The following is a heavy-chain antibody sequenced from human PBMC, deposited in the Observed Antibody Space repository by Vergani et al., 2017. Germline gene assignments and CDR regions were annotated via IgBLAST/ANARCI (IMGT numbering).Heavy chain of an antibody. D-gene: IGHD2-2*01. CDR3: ARSYCSSTSCYYKSAFDI. CDR1: GGSISSSSYY. CDR2: IYYSGST. J-gene: IGHJ3*02. V-gene: IGHV4-39*01. Sequence: QLQLQESGPGLVKPSETLSLTCTVSGGSISSSSYYWGWIRQPPWKGLEWIGSIYYSGSTYYNPSLQSRVTISVDTSNNQFSLKLSSVTAADTAVYYCARSYCSSTSCYYKSAFDIWGQGTMVTVSS.